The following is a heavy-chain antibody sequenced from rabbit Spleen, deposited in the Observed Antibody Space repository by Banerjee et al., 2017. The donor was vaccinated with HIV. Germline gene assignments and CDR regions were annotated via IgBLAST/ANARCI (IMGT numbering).Heavy chain of an antibody. CDR3: ARDLVAVIGWNFNL. Sequence: QEQLVESGGGLVQPGGSLTLSCKASGFDFSSYGLSWVRQAPGKGLEWISCINIVTGKSVYASWAKGRFTMSRTSSTTVTLQMTSLTAADTATYFCARDLVAVIGWNFNLWGQGTLVTVS. CDR1: GFDFSSYG. J-gene: IGHJ4*01. V-gene: IGHV1S45*01. D-gene: IGHD1-1*01. CDR2: INIVTGKS.